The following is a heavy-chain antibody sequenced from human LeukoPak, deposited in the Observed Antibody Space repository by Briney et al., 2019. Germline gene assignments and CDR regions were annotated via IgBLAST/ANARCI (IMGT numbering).Heavy chain of an antibody. Sequence: GGSLRLSCAASGFNFTNYAMNWVRQAPGKGLEWLSLISDRGRSTYYADSVKGRFTISRDNSKNTLYLQMNSLRADDTAVYYCAKYADSLFSDYWGQGTLVTVSS. V-gene: IGHV3-23*01. D-gene: IGHD4-17*01. CDR1: GFNFTNYA. CDR2: ISDRGRST. J-gene: IGHJ4*02. CDR3: AKYADSLFSDY.